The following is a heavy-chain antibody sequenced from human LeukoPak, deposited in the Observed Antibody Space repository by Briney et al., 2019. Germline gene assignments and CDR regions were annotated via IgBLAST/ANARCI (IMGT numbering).Heavy chain of an antibody. Sequence: GGSLRLSCAASGFTFSSYAMHWVRQAPGKGLEYVSAISSNGGSTYYANSVKGRFTISRDNSKNTLYLQMGSLRAEDMAVYYCARDTEQWLALDYWGQGTLVTVSS. J-gene: IGHJ4*02. D-gene: IGHD6-19*01. V-gene: IGHV3-64*01. CDR2: ISSNGGST. CDR3: ARDTEQWLALDY. CDR1: GFTFSSYA.